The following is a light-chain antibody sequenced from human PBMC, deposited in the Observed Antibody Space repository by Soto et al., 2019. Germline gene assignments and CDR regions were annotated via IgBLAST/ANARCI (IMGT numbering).Light chain of an antibody. CDR1: SSNIGAGYD. J-gene: IGLJ1*01. Sequence: QSVLTQPPSVSGAPGQRVTISCTGSSSNIGAGYDVHWYQHLPGTAPKLLIYGNTNRPSGVPDRFSGSKSGTSASLAITGLQTEDEADYYCQSYDRSLNGSDVFGTGTKLTVL. V-gene: IGLV1-40*01. CDR3: QSYDRSLNGSDV. CDR2: GNT.